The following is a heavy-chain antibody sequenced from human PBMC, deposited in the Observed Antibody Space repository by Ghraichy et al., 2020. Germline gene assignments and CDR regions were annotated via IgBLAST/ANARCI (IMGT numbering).Heavy chain of an antibody. Sequence: GGSLRLSCAASGVSVSSNQMAWVRQAPGKGLEWVSILYSDGSGFYADTVRGRFTISRDESKNTLYLQMNSLRAEDTAVYYCARDRRYCGNNCYLYYYYGMDLWGQGTPVTVSS. CDR2: LYSDGSG. CDR1: GVSVSSNQ. J-gene: IGHJ6*02. CDR3: ARDRRYCGNNCYLYYYYGMDL. D-gene: IGHD2-21*01. V-gene: IGHV3-53*01.